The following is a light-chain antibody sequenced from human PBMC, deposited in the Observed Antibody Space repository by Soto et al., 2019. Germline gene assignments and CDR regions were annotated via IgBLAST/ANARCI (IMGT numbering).Light chain of an antibody. V-gene: IGKV1-39*01. J-gene: IGKJ3*01. Sequence: DIQMTQSPSSLSASVGDRVTITCRASHSVASYFNWFQQRPGKAPSLLIYAATTLHTGVPSRFSGSRSGTNFTLTISCLQPEDFATYYCQESSTTPAFTFGPGTKVDFK. CDR3: QESSTTPAFT. CDR1: HSVASY. CDR2: AAT.